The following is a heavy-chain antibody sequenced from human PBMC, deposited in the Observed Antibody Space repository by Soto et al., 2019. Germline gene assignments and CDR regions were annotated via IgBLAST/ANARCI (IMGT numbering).Heavy chain of an antibody. CDR2: IYYSGST. CDR1: GGSISSYY. V-gene: IGHV4-59*01. D-gene: IGHD3-9*01. J-gene: IGHJ5*02. CDR3: AREGGSWPLVTSWFEP. Sequence: SETLSLTCTVSGGSISSYYWSWIRQPPGKGLEWIGYIYYSGSTNYNPSLKSRVTISVDTSKNQFSLRLSSVTAADTAVYYCAREGGSWPLVTSWFEPGGPGTLVTV.